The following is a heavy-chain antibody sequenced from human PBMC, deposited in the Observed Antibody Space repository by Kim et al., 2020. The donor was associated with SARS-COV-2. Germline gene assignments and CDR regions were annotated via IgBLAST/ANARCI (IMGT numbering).Heavy chain of an antibody. CDR2: VSPVDGRT. Sequence: ASVKVSCKAFGYTLTDYYMHWVRQAPGQGLEWMGIVSPVDGRTTYAQKFQGRVTMTADTSTSTVYMDLSRLRSDDTAIYYCARMYDNSGYYYGAWLAPWGPGTLVTVSS. D-gene: IGHD3-22*01. V-gene: IGHV1-46*01. J-gene: IGHJ5*02. CDR3: ARMYDNSGYYYGAWLAP. CDR1: GYTLTDYY.